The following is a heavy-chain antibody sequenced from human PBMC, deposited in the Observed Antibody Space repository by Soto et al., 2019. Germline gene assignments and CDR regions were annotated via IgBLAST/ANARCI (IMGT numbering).Heavy chain of an antibody. J-gene: IGHJ6*02. D-gene: IGHD3-9*01. CDR2: INHSGST. Sequence: PSETLSLTCAVYGGSFSGYCWSWIRQPPGKGLEWIGEINHSGSTNYNPSLKSRVTISVDTSKNQFSLKLSSVTAADTAVYYCASMGRYFDWLSNSPYYYYYGMDVWGQGTTVTVSS. CDR1: GGSFSGYC. CDR3: ASMGRYFDWLSNSPYYYYYGMDV. V-gene: IGHV4-34*01.